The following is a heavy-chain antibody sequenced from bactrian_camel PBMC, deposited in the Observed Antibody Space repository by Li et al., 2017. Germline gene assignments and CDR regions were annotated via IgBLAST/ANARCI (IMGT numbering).Heavy chain of an antibody. CDR3: VSGGNLYLAFDY. CDR2: IHRDGGSP. CDR1: GFHFSTYD. Sequence: DVQLVESGGGLVQPGGSLRLSCAASGFHFSTYDMSWVRQAPGKGLEWVSRIHRDGGSPTYADSVKGRFTISRDNAENTVYLQMNSLKPEDTAVYYCVSGGNLYLAFDYWGQGTQVTVS. V-gene: IGHV3S35*01. J-gene: IGHJ6*01. D-gene: IGHD2*01.